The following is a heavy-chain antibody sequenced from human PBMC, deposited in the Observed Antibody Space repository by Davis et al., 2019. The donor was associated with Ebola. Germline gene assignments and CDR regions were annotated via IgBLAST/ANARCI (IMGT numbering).Heavy chain of an antibody. D-gene: IGHD3-22*01. CDR3: ARGHYYDSSGYPSPYYFDY. CDR1: GGSISSGGYS. Sequence: PSETLSLTCAVSGGSISSGGYSWSWIRQPPGKGLEWIGYIYHSGSTYYNPSLKSRVTISVDTSKNQFSLKLSSVTAADTAVYYCARGHYYDSSGYPSPYYFDYWGQGTLVTVSS. V-gene: IGHV4-30-2*05. J-gene: IGHJ4*02. CDR2: IYHSGST.